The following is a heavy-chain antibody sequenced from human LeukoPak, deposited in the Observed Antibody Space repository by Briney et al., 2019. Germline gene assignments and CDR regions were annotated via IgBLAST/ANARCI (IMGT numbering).Heavy chain of an antibody. CDR3: ARVEPLLWFGELSAFDI. D-gene: IGHD3-10*01. CDR2: ISAYNGNT. Sequence: ASVKVSCKASGYTFTSYGISWVRQAPGQGLEWMGWISAYNGNTNYAQKLQGRVTMATDTSTSTAYMELRSLRSDDTAVYYCARVEPLLWFGELSAFDIWGQGTMVTVSS. J-gene: IGHJ3*02. V-gene: IGHV1-18*01. CDR1: GYTFTSYG.